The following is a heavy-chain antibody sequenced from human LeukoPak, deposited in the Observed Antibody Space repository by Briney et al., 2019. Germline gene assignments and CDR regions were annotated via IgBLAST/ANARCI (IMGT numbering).Heavy chain of an antibody. Sequence: GRSLRLSCAASGFSFSTCAMNWVRQAPGKGLEWVSAISGSDDSPHYADSVKGRFTISRDNSKNTLYLQMDSLRADDTAVYYCASRPVPSLGPLDYWGQGTLVTVSS. V-gene: IGHV3-23*01. D-gene: IGHD2-2*01. J-gene: IGHJ4*02. CDR2: ISGSDDSP. CDR1: GFSFSTCA. CDR3: ASRPVPSLGPLDY.